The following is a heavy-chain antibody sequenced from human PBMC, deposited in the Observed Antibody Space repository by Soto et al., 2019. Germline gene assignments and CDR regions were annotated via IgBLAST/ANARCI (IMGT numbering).Heavy chain of an antibody. V-gene: IGHV3-23*01. Sequence: EVQLLESGGGLVQPGGSLRLSCAASGFTFSSYAMSWVRQAPGKGLEWVSAISGSGGSTYYADSVKGRFTISRDNYKNTLYLQMNSLRAEDTAVYYCETNPYSGYDWGWGQGTLVTVSS. CDR3: ETNPYSGYDWG. J-gene: IGHJ4*02. CDR2: ISGSGGST. CDR1: GFTFSSYA. D-gene: IGHD5-12*01.